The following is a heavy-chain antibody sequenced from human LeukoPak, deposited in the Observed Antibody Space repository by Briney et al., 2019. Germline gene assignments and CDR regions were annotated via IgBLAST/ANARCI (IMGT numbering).Heavy chain of an antibody. CDR1: GGSISSYY. CDR2: IYYSGST. D-gene: IGHD3-22*01. V-gene: IGHV4-59*12. Sequence: ASETLSLTCTVSGGSISSYYWSWIRQPPGKGLEWIGYIYYSGSTNYNPSLKSRVTISVDTSKNQFSLKLRSVTAADTAVYYCARVGGITMIVVLITDAFDIWGQGTMVTVSP. J-gene: IGHJ3*02. CDR3: ARVGGITMIVVLITDAFDI.